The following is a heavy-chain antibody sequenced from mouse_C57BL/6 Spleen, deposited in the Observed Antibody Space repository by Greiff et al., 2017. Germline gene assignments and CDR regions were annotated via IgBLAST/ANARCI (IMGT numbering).Heavy chain of an antibody. CDR2: IYPRSGNT. D-gene: IGHD2-4*01. Sequence: VQRVESGAELVRPGASVKLSCKASGYTFTSYGISWVKQSTGQGLEWIGEIYPRSGNTYYNEKFKGKATLTADKSSSTAYMELRSLTSEDSAVYFCASRAIYDYDEVAWFAYWGQGTLVTVSA. CDR3: ASRAIYDYDEVAWFAY. V-gene: IGHV1-81*01. CDR1: GYTFTSYG. J-gene: IGHJ3*01.